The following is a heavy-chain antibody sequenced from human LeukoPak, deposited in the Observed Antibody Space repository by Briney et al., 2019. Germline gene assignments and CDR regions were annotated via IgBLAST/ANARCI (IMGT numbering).Heavy chain of an antibody. Sequence: GRSLRLSCAASGFTFSSYGMHWVRQAPGKGLEWVAVISHDGSNKYYADSVKGRFTISRDNSKNTLYLQMNSLRAEDTAVYYCAGALGYCSGGSCSPYYYYGMDVWGQGTTVTVSS. CDR1: GFTFSSYG. CDR2: ISHDGSNK. V-gene: IGHV3-30*03. D-gene: IGHD2-15*01. J-gene: IGHJ6*02. CDR3: AGALGYCSGGSCSPYYYYGMDV.